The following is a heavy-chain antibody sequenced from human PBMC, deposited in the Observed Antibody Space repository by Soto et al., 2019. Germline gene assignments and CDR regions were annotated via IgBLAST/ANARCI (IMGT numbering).Heavy chain of an antibody. CDR3: ARGNVDTAMVDYYYYGMDV. D-gene: IGHD5-18*01. J-gene: IGHJ6*02. CDR1: GGTSSSYA. V-gene: IGHV1-69*01. CDR2: IIPIFGTA. Sequence: QVQLVQSGAEVKKPGSSVKVSCKASGGTSSSYAISWVRQAPGQGLEWMGGIIPIFGTANYAQKFQGRVTITADESTSTAYMELSSLRSEDTAVYYCARGNVDTAMVDYYYYGMDVWGQGTTVTVSS.